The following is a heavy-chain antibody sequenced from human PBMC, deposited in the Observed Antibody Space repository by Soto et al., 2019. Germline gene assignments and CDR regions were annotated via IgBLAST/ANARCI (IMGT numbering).Heavy chain of an antibody. CDR3: ARDYGYSYGSNYYYYYGMDV. CDR1: GGSISSYY. V-gene: IGHV4-59*01. D-gene: IGHD5-18*01. Sequence: SETLSLTYTVSGGSISSYYWSWIRQPPGKGLEWIGYIYYSGSTNYNPSLKSRVTISVDTSKNQFSLKLSSVTAADTAVYYCARDYGYSYGSNYYYYYGMDVWGQGTTVTVSS. CDR2: IYYSGST. J-gene: IGHJ6*02.